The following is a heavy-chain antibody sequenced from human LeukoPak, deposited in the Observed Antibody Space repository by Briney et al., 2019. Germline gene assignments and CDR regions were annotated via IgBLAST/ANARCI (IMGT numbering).Heavy chain of an antibody. CDR2: FYPGNSDT. V-gene: IGHV5-51*03. Sequence: PGESLKISCKGSGYSFTSYWIGWVRQMPGKGLEWMGIFYPGNSDTRYSPSFQGQVTISVNRSIRTDYLDWSSLKTADTASYCYGSDEIGGDRSSWYISWRQGTVVSVSS. J-gene: IGHJ1*01. D-gene: IGHD6-13*01. CDR1: GYSFTSYW. CDR3: GSDEIGGDRSSWYIS.